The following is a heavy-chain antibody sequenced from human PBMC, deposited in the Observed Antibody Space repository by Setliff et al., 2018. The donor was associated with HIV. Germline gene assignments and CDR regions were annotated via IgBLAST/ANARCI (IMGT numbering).Heavy chain of an antibody. D-gene: IGHD3-10*01. V-gene: IGHV3-30*03. CDR1: GFTFSSYG. CDR3: AMAGALDY. CDR2: ISYDGSNK. Sequence: GESLKISCAASGFTFSSYGMHWVRQAPGKGLEWVAVISYDGSNKYYADSVKGRFTISIDNSKNTLYLQMNSLRAEDTAVYYCAMAGALDYWGQGTLVTVSS. J-gene: IGHJ4*02.